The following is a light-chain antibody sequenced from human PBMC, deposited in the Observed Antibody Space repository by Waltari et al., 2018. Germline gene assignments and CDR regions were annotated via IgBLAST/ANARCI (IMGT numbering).Light chain of an antibody. CDR1: SSNIGSTYD. Sequence: QSVLTQPPSVSGAPGQRVTISCTGSSSNIGSTYDVHWYQQLPGTAPKLPIYVNTNRPSGVPGRFSGSKSGTPASCAITGLRAGDEADYYGQSYDSSLSGDVVFGGGTKLTVL. V-gene: IGLV1-40*01. J-gene: IGLJ2*01. CDR3: QSYDSSLSGDVV. CDR2: VNT.